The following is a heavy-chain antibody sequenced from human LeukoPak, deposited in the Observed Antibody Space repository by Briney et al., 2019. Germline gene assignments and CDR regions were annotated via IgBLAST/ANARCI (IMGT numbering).Heavy chain of an antibody. V-gene: IGHV3-7*01. J-gene: IGHJ4*02. Sequence: GGSLRLSCAASGFTFSDNWMSWVRQAPGKGLEWVANIEVDGSEKNYLDSVKGRFTISSHNAKNSLYLQMNSLRVEDTAVYYSMTGGSYFGYWGQGTLVTVSS. CDR1: GFTFSDNW. D-gene: IGHD3-16*01. CDR2: IEVDGSEK. CDR3: MTGGSYFGY.